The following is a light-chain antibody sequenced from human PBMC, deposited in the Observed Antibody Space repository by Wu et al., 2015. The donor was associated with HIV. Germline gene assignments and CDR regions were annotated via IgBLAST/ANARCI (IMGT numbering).Light chain of an antibody. CDR2: DAS. Sequence: GKRATLSCRASQSVRSSLVWSQQKSGQAPRVIIYDASKRATGIPPRFSGSGSGTDFTLTISSLEPEDFAVHYCQQKTNGPLTFGQGTRLDIK. CDR3: QQKTNGPLT. CDR1: QSVRSS. J-gene: IGKJ5*01. V-gene: IGKV3-11*01.